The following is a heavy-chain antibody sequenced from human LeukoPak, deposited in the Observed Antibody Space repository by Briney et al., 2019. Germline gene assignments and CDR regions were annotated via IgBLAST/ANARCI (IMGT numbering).Heavy chain of an antibody. J-gene: IGHJ5*02. D-gene: IGHD4-17*01. Sequence: SETLSLTCTVSGGSISGADYYWSWIRQPPGKGLEWIGYVYYSGNTYYSPSLESRLTISVDTPKNQFSLKLNSVTAADTAVYYCARGGGGSSTVTTYWFDPWGQGALVTVSS. CDR3: ARGGGGSSTVTTYWFDP. CDR1: GGSISGADYY. CDR2: VYYSGNT. V-gene: IGHV4-30-4*01.